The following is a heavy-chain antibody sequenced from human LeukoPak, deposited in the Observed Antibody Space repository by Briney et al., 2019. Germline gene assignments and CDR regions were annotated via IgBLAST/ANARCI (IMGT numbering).Heavy chain of an antibody. CDR1: GFTFSSYS. J-gene: IGHJ4*02. V-gene: IGHV3-21*01. CDR2: ISSSSSYI. CDR3: AREDIAAAGTDY. D-gene: IGHD6-13*01. Sequence: GGSLRLSCAASGFTFSSYSMNWVRQAPGKGLEWVSSISSSSSYIYYADSVKGRFTISRDNAKNSLYLQMNSLRAEDTAVFYCAREDIAAAGTDYWGQGTLVTVSS.